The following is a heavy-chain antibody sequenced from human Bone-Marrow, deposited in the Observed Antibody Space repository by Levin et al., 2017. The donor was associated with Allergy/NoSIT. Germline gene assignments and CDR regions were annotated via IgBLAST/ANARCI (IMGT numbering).Heavy chain of an antibody. D-gene: IGHD3-10*01. CDR1: GFTFGDYA. Sequence: GGSLRLSCTGSGFTFGDYAMSWIRQAPGKGLEWVGFIRSKKYGGTIEYAASVKGRFTVSRDDSKSVAYLQMNSLKTEDTAVYYCARDPDYYGSGTYGFYGMDVWGQGTTVTVSS. V-gene: IGHV3-49*03. CDR2: IRSKKYGGTI. CDR3: ARDPDYYGSGTYGFYGMDV. J-gene: IGHJ6*02.